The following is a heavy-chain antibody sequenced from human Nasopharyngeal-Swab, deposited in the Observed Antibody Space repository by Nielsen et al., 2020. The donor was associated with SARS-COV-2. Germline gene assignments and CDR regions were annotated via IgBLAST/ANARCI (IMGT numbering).Heavy chain of an antibody. D-gene: IGHD3-16*01. CDR1: GGSISSGGYY. J-gene: IGHJ5*02. CDR2: IYYSGST. CDR3: ARDAPFGAGPYNWFDP. Sequence: SETLSLTCTVSGGSISSGGYYWSWIRQPPGKGLEWIGYIYYSGSTNYNPSLKSRVTISVDTSKNQFSLKLSSVTAADTAVYYCARDAPFGAGPYNWFDPWGQGTLVTVSS. V-gene: IGHV4-61*08.